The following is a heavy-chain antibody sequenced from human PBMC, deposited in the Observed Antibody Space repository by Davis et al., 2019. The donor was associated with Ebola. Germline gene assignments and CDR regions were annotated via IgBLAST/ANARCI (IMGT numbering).Heavy chain of an antibody. CDR3: ARDGRITMGSEYYGMDV. D-gene: IGHD3-10*01. CDR1: GYTFTSYG. V-gene: IGHV1-18*01. Sequence: ASVKVSCKASGYTFTSYGISWVRQATGQGLEWMGWISAYNGNTNYAQKLQGRVTMTTDTSTSTAYMELRSLRSDDTAVYYCARDGRITMGSEYYGMDVWGQGTTVTVSS. CDR2: ISAYNGNT. J-gene: IGHJ6*02.